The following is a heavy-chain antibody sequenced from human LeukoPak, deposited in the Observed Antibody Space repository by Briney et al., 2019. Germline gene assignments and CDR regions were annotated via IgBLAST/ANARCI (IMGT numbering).Heavy chain of an antibody. CDR3: ARDRPHDAFDM. CDR1: EYSFPNYC. Sequence: GESLKISCKHSEYSFPNYCIGWVRQMPGKGLEWMGIIYPGDSDTRYSPSFQGQVTISADKSISTAYLQWSSLKASDTAMYYCARDRPHDAFDMWGQGTMVTVSS. J-gene: IGHJ3*02. V-gene: IGHV5-51*01. CDR2: IYPGDSDT.